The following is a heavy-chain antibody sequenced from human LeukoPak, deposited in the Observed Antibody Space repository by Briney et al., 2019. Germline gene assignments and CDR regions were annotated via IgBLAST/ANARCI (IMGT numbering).Heavy chain of an antibody. D-gene: IGHD3-22*01. CDR1: GFTFSGSA. V-gene: IGHV3-73*01. Sequence: GGSLRLSCAASGFTFSGSAMHWVRQASGKGLEWVGRIRSKANSYATAYAASVKGRFTISRDDSKNTAYLQMNSLKTEDTAVYYCTRRNYDSSGYLGDYWGQGTLVTVSS. CDR3: TRRNYDSSGYLGDY. CDR2: IRSKANSYAT. J-gene: IGHJ4*02.